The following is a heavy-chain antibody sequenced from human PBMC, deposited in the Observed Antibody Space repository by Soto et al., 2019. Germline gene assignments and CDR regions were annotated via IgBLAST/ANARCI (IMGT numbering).Heavy chain of an antibody. CDR2: ISYNGKNK. CDR3: ATDGVQYVVSGLYYFHY. D-gene: IGHD2-15*01. V-gene: IGHV3-30*15. Sequence: GGSLRLSCAASGFSLNSYAMHWVRQVPGKGLEWVAFISYNGKNKYYGDSVKGRFTISRDDSTNTLYLQMSSLRSEDTAVYYCATDGVQYVVSGLYYFHYWGQGTLVTVSS. CDR1: GFSLNSYA. J-gene: IGHJ4*02.